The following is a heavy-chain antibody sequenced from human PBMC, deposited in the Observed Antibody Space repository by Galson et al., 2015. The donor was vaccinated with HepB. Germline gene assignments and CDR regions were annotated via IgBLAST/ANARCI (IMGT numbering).Heavy chain of an antibody. CDR1: GGTFSSYT. CDR2: IIPILGMA. D-gene: IGHD3-10*01. Sequence: SGGTFSSYTISWVRQAPGQGLEWMGRIIPILGMANYAQKFQGRVTITADKSTSTAYMELSSLRSEDTAVYYCARDSMSDYYGSGSYPYWFDPWGQGTLVTVSS. CDR3: ARDSMSDYYGSGSYPYWFDP. J-gene: IGHJ5*02. V-gene: IGHV1-69*04.